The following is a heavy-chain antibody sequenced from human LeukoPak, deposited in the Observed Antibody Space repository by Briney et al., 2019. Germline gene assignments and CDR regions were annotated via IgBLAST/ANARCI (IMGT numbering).Heavy chain of an antibody. D-gene: IGHD6-6*01. Sequence: SETLSLTCTVSGHFIFSNYYHWGWIRQPPGKGPEWIASVHHSGTAYYNPSLKSRVTISVDTSENQFSLKLSSVTAADTAVYYCASEHSSSPFFWSQGTLVTVSS. V-gene: IGHV4-38-2*02. CDR1: GHFIFSNYY. CDR3: ASEHSSSPFF. CDR2: VHHSGTA. J-gene: IGHJ4*02.